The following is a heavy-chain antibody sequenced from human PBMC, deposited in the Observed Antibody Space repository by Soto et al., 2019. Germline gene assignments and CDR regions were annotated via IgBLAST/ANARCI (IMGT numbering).Heavy chain of an antibody. V-gene: IGHV4-4*07. CDR2: VYTTGNT. CDR1: GDSFSGYY. Sequence: QVQLQESGPGLVKPSDTLSLTCTVSGDSFSGYYWSWIRQPAGKGLEWIGRVYTTGNTDHNPSLTSRVTVSVDTSKNQFSMKPRFVTAPDTAVYYRAGEAAETGGQGYWCDPWGRGTLVTVSS. CDR3: AGEAAETGGQGYWCDP. D-gene: IGHD2-8*02. J-gene: IGHJ5*02.